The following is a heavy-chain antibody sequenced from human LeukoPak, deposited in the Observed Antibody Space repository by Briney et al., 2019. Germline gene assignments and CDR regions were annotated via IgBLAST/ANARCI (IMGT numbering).Heavy chain of an antibody. D-gene: IGHD3-16*01. CDR3: ARPHLTWRVEYFDP. Sequence: SETLSLTCTVSGDSINSNSYHWGWIRQPPGTGLEWIGTVYSTGNTYYTPSLKSRVTISVDTSNNQFSLKLTSVTAADTAVYYCARPHLTWRVEYFDPWGQGTLVTVSS. J-gene: IGHJ5*02. V-gene: IGHV4-39*01. CDR1: GDSINSNSYH. CDR2: VYSTGNT.